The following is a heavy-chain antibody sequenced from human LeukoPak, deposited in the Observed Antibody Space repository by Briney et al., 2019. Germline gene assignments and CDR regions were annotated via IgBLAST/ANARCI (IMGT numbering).Heavy chain of an antibody. CDR3: ARGIAVAGRGPPNY. CDR2: FSGNGGGT. Sequence: PGGSLRLSCAASGFTFSSYAMSWVRQAPGKGLEWVSSFSGNGGGTYYGDSVKGRFTISRDNSKNTLYLQMNSLRAEDTAVYYCARGIAVAGRGPPNYWGQGTLVTVSS. V-gene: IGHV3-23*01. J-gene: IGHJ4*02. D-gene: IGHD6-19*01. CDR1: GFTFSSYA.